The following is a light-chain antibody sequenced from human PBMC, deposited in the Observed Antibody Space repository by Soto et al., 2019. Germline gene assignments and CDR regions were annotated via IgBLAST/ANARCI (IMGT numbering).Light chain of an antibody. Sequence: LAQSPSTAEPRGHPLTISCTGTSNDVGGYNYVSWYQQQPGRAPKLMIFEVTQRPSGVPDRFSGSKSGNTASLTVSGLQAEDEADYYCTSYAGSNNFYVFGTGTKVTV. CDR3: TSYAGSNNFYV. V-gene: IGLV2-8*01. CDR2: EVT. CDR1: SNDVGGYNY. J-gene: IGLJ1*01.